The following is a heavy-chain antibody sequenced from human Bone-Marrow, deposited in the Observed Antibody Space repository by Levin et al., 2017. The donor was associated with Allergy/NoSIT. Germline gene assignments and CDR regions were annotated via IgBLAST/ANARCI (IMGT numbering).Heavy chain of an antibody. V-gene: IGHV3-48*02. Sequence: GGSLRLSCAASGFTFSNSSMNWVRQAPGKGLEWVSYISDSSSSIFYADSVKGRFTISRDNAKNSLFLQMNSLRDEDTAVYYCARDCPHLSYSSTWYYYYGMDVWGQGTTITVSS. CDR3: ARDCPHLSYSSTWYYYYGMDV. CDR1: GFTFSNSS. J-gene: IGHJ6*02. D-gene: IGHD6-13*01. CDR2: ISDSSSSI.